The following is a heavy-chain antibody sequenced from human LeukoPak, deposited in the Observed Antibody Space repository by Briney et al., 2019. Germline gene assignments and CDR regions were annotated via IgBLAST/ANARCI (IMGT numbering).Heavy chain of an antibody. Sequence: SVKVSCKASGGTFSSYAISWVRQAPGQGLEWMGGIIPIFGTANYAQKLQGRFTMTTDTSTSTAYMELRSLRSDDTAVYYCARGGRLGDPFDYWGQGTLVTVSS. CDR3: ARGGRLGDPFDY. CDR2: IIPIFGTA. V-gene: IGHV1-69*05. CDR1: GGTFSSYA. D-gene: IGHD3-16*01. J-gene: IGHJ4*02.